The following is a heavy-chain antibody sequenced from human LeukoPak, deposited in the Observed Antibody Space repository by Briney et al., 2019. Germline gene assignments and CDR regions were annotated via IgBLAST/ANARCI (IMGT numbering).Heavy chain of an antibody. Sequence: GASVKVSCKASGYTFTSYYMHWVRQAPGQGLEWMGWINPNSGGTNYAQKFQGRVTMTRDRSISTAYIELSRLGSDDTAVYYCARGGVTPPFGGPTHDYWAQGPLVTVSS. D-gene: IGHD3-16*01. CDR2: INPNSGGT. V-gene: IGHV1-2*02. J-gene: IGHJ4*02. CDR3: ARGGVTPPFGGPTHDY. CDR1: GYTFTSYY.